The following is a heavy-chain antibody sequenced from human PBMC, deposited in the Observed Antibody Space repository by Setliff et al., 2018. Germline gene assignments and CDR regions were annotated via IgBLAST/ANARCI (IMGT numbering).Heavy chain of an antibody. Sequence: GGSLRLSCAASGFTFGDHFMDWVRQPPGKGLEWVGRIKTKVNTFSTQYAASVNGRFSISRDDSKSSLYLQMNSLKSEDTAVYYCARVGYCDGPTCYPFDYWGPGTLVTV. J-gene: IGHJ4*02. D-gene: IGHD2-2*01. V-gene: IGHV3-72*01. CDR3: ARVGYCDGPTCYPFDY. CDR2: IKTKVNTFST. CDR1: GFTFGDHF.